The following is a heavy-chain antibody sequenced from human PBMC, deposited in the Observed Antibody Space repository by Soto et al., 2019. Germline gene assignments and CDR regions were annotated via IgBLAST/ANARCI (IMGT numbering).Heavy chain of an antibody. CDR3: ARGLGVAVNTPFGY. CDR1: GNTFPSYI. CDR2: IFGGNGNT. D-gene: IGHD6-19*01. Sequence: QVHLVQSGAEVKKPGASVKVSCKAPGNTFPSYIMHWVRRAPGQRLEWMGWIFGGNGNTKYSQKFQGRVTITRDTSASTVYMELSSLTSEDTAVYYCARGLGVAVNTPFGYWGQGTLVTVSS. J-gene: IGHJ4*02. V-gene: IGHV1-3*01.